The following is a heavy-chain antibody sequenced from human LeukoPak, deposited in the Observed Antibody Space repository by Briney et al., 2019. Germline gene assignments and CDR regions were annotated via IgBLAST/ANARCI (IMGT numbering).Heavy chain of an antibody. CDR3: AREPLNLGLYYFDY. CDR2: INPNSGGT. V-gene: IGHV1-2*02. J-gene: IGHJ4*02. D-gene: IGHD7-27*01. Sequence: ASVKVSCKASGYTFTGYYMHWVRQAPGQGLEWIGWINPNSGGTNYAQKFQGRVTMTRDTSISTAYMELSRLRSDDTAVYYCAREPLNLGLYYFDYWGQGTLVTVSS. CDR1: GYTFTGYY.